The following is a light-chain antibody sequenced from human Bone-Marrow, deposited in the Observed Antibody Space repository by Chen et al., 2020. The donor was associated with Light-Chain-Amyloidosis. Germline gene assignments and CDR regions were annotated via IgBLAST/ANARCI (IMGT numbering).Light chain of an antibody. Sequence: NFMLTQPHSVSESPGKTVIISCTRSRGSIPTNYVQWYQQRPGSSPTTVIYEDDQRPSGVPDRFSGSIDRSSNSASLTISGLKTEDEADYYCQSYQGSSQGVFGGGTKLTVL. CDR1: RGSIPTNY. CDR2: EDD. J-gene: IGLJ3*02. CDR3: QSYQGSSQGV. V-gene: IGLV6-57*01.